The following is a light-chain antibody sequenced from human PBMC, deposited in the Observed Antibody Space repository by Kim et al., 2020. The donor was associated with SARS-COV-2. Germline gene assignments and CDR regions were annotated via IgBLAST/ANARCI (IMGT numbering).Light chain of an antibody. CDR3: NSYSYSATHVI. Sequence: QSALTQPASVSGSPGQSITISCTGTNSDIGTYNFVSWFQQHPGKVPKLMIYDVNKRPSGVPSRFSGSKSGNTASLTISGLQAEDEADYYCNSYSYSATHVIFGGGTQLTVL. CDR2: DVN. CDR1: NSDIGTYNF. V-gene: IGLV2-14*01. J-gene: IGLJ2*01.